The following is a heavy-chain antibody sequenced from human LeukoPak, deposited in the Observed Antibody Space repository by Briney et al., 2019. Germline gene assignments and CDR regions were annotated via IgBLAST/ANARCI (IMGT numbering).Heavy chain of an antibody. CDR2: IRRDGTQE. D-gene: IGHD1-26*01. Sequence: GGSLRLSCAASGFTLSSYWMTWVRQAPGKGLEWVANIRRDGTQEHYVDSVEGRFTISRDNAKNSLFLQMNSLRAEDTALYYCAKDLEEVGATSGFDYWGQGTLVTVSS. V-gene: IGHV3-7*03. CDR1: GFTLSSYW. CDR3: AKDLEEVGATSGFDY. J-gene: IGHJ4*02.